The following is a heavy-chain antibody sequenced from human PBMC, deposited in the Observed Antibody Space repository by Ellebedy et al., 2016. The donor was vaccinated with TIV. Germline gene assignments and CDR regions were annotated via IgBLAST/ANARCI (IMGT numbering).Heavy chain of an antibody. CDR2: IIPVLGIT. Sequence: AASVKVSCKASGGTFSSYAISWVRQAPGQGLELMGVIIPVLGITNHAQKFQGRVTITADKPASTVYMELSSLRSEDTALYYCAGRADMATMPGYSFDYWGQGTLVTVSS. CDR3: AGRADMATMPGYSFDY. V-gene: IGHV1-69*10. CDR1: GGTFSSYA. D-gene: IGHD5-24*01. J-gene: IGHJ4*02.